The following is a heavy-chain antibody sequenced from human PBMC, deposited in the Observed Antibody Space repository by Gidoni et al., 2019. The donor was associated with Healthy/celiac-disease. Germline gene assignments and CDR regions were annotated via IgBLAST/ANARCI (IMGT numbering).Heavy chain of an antibody. J-gene: IGHJ4*02. CDR1: GYTLTSYY. CDR3: ARVSHYDILTGSGFFDY. Sequence: QVQLVQSGAEVKRPGASVKVSCKASGYTLTSYYIHWVRQAPGQGLEWMGRINPSAGSTSYAQKFQGRVTMTRDTSTSTVYMELSSLRSEDTAVYYCARVSHYDILTGSGFFDYWGQGTLVTVSS. V-gene: IGHV1-46*01. CDR2: INPSAGST. D-gene: IGHD3-9*01.